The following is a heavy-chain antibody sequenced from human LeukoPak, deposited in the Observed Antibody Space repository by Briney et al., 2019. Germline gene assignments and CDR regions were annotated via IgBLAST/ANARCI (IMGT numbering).Heavy chain of an antibody. J-gene: IGHJ5*02. Sequence: QAGGSLRLSCAASGFTFSSYAMSWVRQAPGKGLEWVSAIRGTGGNTYYADSVKGRFTISRDNSKDTLYLQMNSLRAEDTAVYYCAKVSSVGATPDNWFDPWGQGTLVTVSS. V-gene: IGHV3-23*01. D-gene: IGHD1-26*01. CDR2: IRGTGGNT. CDR3: AKVSSVGATPDNWFDP. CDR1: GFTFSSYA.